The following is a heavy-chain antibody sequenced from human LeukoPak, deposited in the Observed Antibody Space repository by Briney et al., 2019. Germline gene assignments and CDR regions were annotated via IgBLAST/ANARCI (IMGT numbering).Heavy chain of an antibody. V-gene: IGHV4-34*01. J-gene: IGHJ2*01. CDR3: AREDYDDAGAWYFDL. D-gene: IGHD3-22*01. CDR2: INHSGST. CDR1: GGSFSGYY. Sequence: PSETLSLTCAVYGGSFSGYYWSWIRQPPGKGLEWIGEINHSGSTNYNPSLKSRVTISVDTSKNQFSLKLSSVTAADTAVYYCAREDYDDAGAWYFDLWGRGTLVTVSS.